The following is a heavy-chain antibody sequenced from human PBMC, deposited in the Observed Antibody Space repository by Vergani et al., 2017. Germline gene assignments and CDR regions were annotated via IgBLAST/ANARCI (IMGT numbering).Heavy chain of an antibody. CDR1: GFTFSSYS. CDR2: ISSSSRYI. Sequence: EVQLVESGGGLVKPGGSLRLSCAASGFTFSSYSMNWVRQAPGKGLEWVSSISSSSRYIYYADAVKGRFTISRDNAKNSLYLQMNSLRAEDTAVYYCAREDGGSSGWYVDYWSQGTLVTVSS. CDR3: AREDGGSSGWYVDY. V-gene: IGHV3-21*01. D-gene: IGHD6-19*01. J-gene: IGHJ4*02.